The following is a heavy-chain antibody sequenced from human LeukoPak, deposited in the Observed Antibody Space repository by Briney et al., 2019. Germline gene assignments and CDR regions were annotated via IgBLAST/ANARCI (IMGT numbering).Heavy chain of an antibody. CDR2: ISGSGGST. CDR3: ANSLHYGSGSPAFDY. Sequence: PGGSLRLSCAASGFTFSSYAMSWVRQAPGKGLEWVSAISGSGGSTYYADSVKGRFTISRDNSKNTLYPQMNSLRAEDTAVYYCANSLHYGSGSPAFDYWGQGTLVTVSS. CDR1: GFTFSSYA. V-gene: IGHV3-23*01. J-gene: IGHJ4*02. D-gene: IGHD3-10*01.